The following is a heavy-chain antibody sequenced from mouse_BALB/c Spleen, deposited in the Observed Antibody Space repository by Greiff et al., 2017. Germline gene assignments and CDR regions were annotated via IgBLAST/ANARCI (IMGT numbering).Heavy chain of an antibody. CDR3: ARDADYYGSSYRWYFDV. D-gene: IGHD1-1*01. V-gene: IGHV7-1*02. CDR2: SRNKANDYTT. CDR1: GFTFSDFY. J-gene: IGHJ1*01. Sequence: EVKLVESGGGLVQPGGSLRLSCATSGFTFSDFYMEWVRQPPGKRLEWIAASRNKANDYTTEYSASVKGRFIVSRDTSQSILYLQMNALRAEDTAIYYWARDADYYGSSYRWYFDVWGAGTTVTVSS.